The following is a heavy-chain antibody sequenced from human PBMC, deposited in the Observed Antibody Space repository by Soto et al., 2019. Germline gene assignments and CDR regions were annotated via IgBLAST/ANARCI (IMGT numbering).Heavy chain of an antibody. CDR3: ARGIAAAGQYFDY. CDR2: IWYDGSNK. D-gene: IGHD6-13*01. V-gene: IGHV3-33*01. J-gene: IGHJ4*02. Sequence: GGSLRLSCAASGFTFSSYGMHWVRQAPGKGLEWVAVIWYDGSNKYYADSVKGRFTFSRDNSKNTLYLQMNSLRAEDTAVYYCARGIAAAGQYFDYWGQGTLVTVSS. CDR1: GFTFSSYG.